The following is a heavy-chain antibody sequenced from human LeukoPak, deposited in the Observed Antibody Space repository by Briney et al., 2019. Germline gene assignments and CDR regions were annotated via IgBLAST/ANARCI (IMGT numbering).Heavy chain of an antibody. D-gene: IGHD5-12*01. J-gene: IGHJ4*02. CDR2: IYYSGST. Sequence: SETLSLTCTVSGVSISSYYWSWIRQPPGKGLEWIGYIYYSGSTNYNPSLKSRVTISVDTSKNQFSLKLSSVTAADTAVYYCARGGVATFIDYWGQGTLVTVSS. CDR1: GVSISSYY. CDR3: ARGGVATFIDY. V-gene: IGHV4-59*01.